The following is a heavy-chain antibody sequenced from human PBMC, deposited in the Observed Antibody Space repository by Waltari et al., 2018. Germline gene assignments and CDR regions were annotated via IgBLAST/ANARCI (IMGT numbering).Heavy chain of an antibody. CDR3: ARDLILADGKDV. Sequence: QVQLVQSGAEVKKPGSSVKVSCRASGGTFSTYPINWVRQAPGQGLEWRGGIIPSLNIVNYTEKSQGRITITADKATNTVYMELSSLRSEDTAVYYCARDLILADGKDVWGQGTTVTVS. CDR2: IIPSLNIV. D-gene: IGHD2-8*02. CDR1: GGTFSTYP. V-gene: IGHV1-69*04. J-gene: IGHJ6*02.